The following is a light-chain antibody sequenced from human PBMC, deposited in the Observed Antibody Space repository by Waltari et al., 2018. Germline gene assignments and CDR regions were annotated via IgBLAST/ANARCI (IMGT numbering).Light chain of an antibody. CDR1: QSVSND. V-gene: IGKV3-15*01. Sequence: EIVMTQSPATLSVSLGERATLSCRASQSVSNDLAWYQQKPGQAPSLLIYGASTRATGIPARFSGSGSGTEFTLTISRIHSEDFAVYYCQQYNNWPPYTFGQGTKLEIK. J-gene: IGKJ2*01. CDR3: QQYNNWPPYT. CDR2: GAS.